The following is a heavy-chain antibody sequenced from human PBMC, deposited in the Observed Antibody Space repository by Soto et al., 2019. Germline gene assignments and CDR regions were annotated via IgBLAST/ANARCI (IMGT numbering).Heavy chain of an antibody. Sequence: QVQLQESGPGLMKPSGTLSLTCAVSGGSITSNWWSWVRQPPGKGLEWIAEIFHTGSANYNPSLMGRLTISMDNSRNHLCLNLTSVTAAVPAVYYCARHIAVSGTRGFDHWGQGTLVTVSS. D-gene: IGHD2-21*01. CDR2: IFHTGSA. CDR1: GGSITSNW. V-gene: IGHV4-4*02. CDR3: ARHIAVSGTRGFDH. J-gene: IGHJ4*02.